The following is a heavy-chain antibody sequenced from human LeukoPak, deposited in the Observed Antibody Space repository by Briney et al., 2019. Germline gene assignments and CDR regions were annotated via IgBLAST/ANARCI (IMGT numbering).Heavy chain of an antibody. J-gene: IGHJ5*01. D-gene: IGHD5-12*01. CDR3: AKGDGYDSDS. V-gene: IGHV5-10-1*01. CDR2: IDPSDSYT. CDR1: GYSFSNYW. Sequence: KPGESLRISCKGSGYSFSNYWISWVRQMPGKGLEWLGNIDPSDSYTNYSPSFQGHVTISADKSISTAYLQWSSLKASDTAIYYYAKGDGYDSDSWGQGTLVTVSS.